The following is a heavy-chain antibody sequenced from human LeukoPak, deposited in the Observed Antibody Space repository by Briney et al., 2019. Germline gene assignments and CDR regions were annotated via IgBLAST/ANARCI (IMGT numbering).Heavy chain of an antibody. V-gene: IGHV3-48*04. CDR3: ARDKDSTYYDFWSGYSNWFDP. D-gene: IGHD3-3*01. Sequence: PGGSLRLSCTASEFTFSSYGMHWVRQAPGKGLEWVSGISWNSGSIGYADSVKGRFTISRDNAKNSLYLQMNSLRAEDTAVYYCARDKDSTYYDFWSGYSNWFDPWGQGTLVTVSS. J-gene: IGHJ5*02. CDR2: ISWNSGSI. CDR1: EFTFSSYG.